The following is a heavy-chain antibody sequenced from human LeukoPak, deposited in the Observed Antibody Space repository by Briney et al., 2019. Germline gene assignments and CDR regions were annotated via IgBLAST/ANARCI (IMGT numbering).Heavy chain of an antibody. CDR1: GFTFDDYA. CDR3: AKKWSGDYDSSGINDAFDI. CDR2: IRYAGSNK. Sequence: GRSLRLSCAASGFTFDDYAMHWVRQAPGKGLEWVAFIRYAGSNKYYADSVKGRFTISRDNSKNTLYLQINSLRAEDTAVYYCAKKWSGDYDSSGINDAFDIWGQGTMVTVSS. V-gene: IGHV3-30*02. J-gene: IGHJ3*02. D-gene: IGHD3-22*01.